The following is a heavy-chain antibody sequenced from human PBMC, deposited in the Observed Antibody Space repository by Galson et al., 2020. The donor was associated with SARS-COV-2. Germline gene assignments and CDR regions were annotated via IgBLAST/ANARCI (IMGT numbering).Heavy chain of an antibody. V-gene: IGHV4-34*01. D-gene: IGHD4-17*01. CDR3: ASMMTVTTFDYSYGMDV. J-gene: IGHJ6*02. CDR1: GGSFSANY. Sequence: SQASETLSLTCAVYGGSFSANYWSWIRQPQGKGLEWIGKINHSGSTNYNTSLQSRVTISVDTSKNQFSLTLSSVTAADTAVYYCASMMTVTTFDYSYGMDVWGQGTTVTVSS. CDR2: INHSGST.